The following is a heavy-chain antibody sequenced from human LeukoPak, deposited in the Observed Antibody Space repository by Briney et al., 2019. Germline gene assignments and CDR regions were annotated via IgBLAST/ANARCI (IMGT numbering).Heavy chain of an antibody. CDR2: IYYSGNT. D-gene: IGHD2-15*01. Sequence: SETLSLTCAVSGDSTSSYYWSWIRQPPGKGLEWIGYIYYSGNTNYNPSLKSRVTMSVDTSRNQFSLELTSVTAADTAVYYCATAPGGSYPYYFDHWGQGTLVTISS. J-gene: IGHJ4*02. CDR1: GDSTSSYY. V-gene: IGHV4-59*01. CDR3: ATAPGGSYPYYFDH.